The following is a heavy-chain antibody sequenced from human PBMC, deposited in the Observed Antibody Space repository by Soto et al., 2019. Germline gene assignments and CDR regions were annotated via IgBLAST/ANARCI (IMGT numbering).Heavy chain of an antibody. V-gene: IGHV3-23*01. CDR2: ISGSGGST. J-gene: IGHJ4*02. D-gene: IGHD5-12*01. Sequence: PGGSLRLSCAASGFTFSSYAMSWVRQAPGKGLEWVSAISGSGGSTYYADSVKGRFTISRDNSKNTLYLQMNSLRAEDTAVYYWAKDLRHWDIVATIGSLDYWGQGTLVTVSS. CDR3: AKDLRHWDIVATIGSLDY. CDR1: GFTFSSYA.